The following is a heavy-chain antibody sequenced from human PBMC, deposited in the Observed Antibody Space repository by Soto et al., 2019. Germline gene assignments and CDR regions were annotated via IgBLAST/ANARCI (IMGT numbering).Heavy chain of an antibody. CDR1: SGSISSTSYY. D-gene: IGHD3-22*01. J-gene: IGHJ6*02. CDR2: IYYDGTT. CDR3: ASLGRNTKIVLVKHYASDF. Sequence: QLLLQEAGPRLVEPSATLSLTCTVSSGSISSTSYYWAWIRQPPGKGLEWIGAIYYDGTTYYTESLKSRVSISVDTSKNQFSLKLNSVTAADTAVYFCASLGRNTKIVLVKHYASDFCGQGTAVTVSS. V-gene: IGHV4-39*01.